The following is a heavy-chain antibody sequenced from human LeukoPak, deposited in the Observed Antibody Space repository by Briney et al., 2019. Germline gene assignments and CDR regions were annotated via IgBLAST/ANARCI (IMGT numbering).Heavy chain of an antibody. CDR2: IRYDGSNK. CDR1: GFTFSSYS. Sequence: GGSLRLSCAASGFTFSSYSMNWVRQAPGKGLEWVAFIRYDGSNKYYADSVKGRFTISRDNSKNTLYLQLNSLRAEDTAVYYCTNSAFEYWGQGTLVTVSS. J-gene: IGHJ4*02. V-gene: IGHV3-30*02. CDR3: TNSAFEY.